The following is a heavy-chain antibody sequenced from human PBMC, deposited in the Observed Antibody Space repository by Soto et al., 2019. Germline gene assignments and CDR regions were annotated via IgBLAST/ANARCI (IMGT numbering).Heavy chain of an antibody. CDR3: ARESAGEGKNNWFDP. Sequence: SETLSLTCTVSGGSISNYYWSWIRQPPGKGLEWIGYIYYSGSTNYNPSLKSRVTMSADTSKNQLSLKLTSVTAADTAVYYCARESAGEGKNNWFDPWGQGTLVTVYS. CDR2: IYYSGST. J-gene: IGHJ5*02. V-gene: IGHV4-59*01. CDR1: GGSISNYY.